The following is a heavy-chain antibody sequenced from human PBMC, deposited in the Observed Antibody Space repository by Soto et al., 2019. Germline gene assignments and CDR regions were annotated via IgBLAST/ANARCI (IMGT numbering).Heavy chain of an antibody. D-gene: IGHD2-2*01. V-gene: IGHV1-69*01. CDR1: GGTFSSYA. J-gene: IGHJ6*02. CDR3: ASAEKAALIVVALEDYYYGMDV. Sequence: QVQLVQSGAEVKKPGSSVKVSCKASGGTFSSYAISWVRQAPGQGLEWMGGIIPIFGTANYAQKFQGRVTIPADESTSTAYMELSSLRSEDTAVYYCASAEKAALIVVALEDYYYGMDVWGQGTTVTVSS. CDR2: IIPIFGTA.